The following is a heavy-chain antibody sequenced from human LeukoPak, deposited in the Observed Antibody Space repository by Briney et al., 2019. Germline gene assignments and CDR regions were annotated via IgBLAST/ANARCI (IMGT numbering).Heavy chain of an antibody. Sequence: SGTLSLTCAVSGGSIGSSNWWSWVRQPPGKGLEWIGEIYHSGSTIYNPSLKSRVTISLDKSKNQFSLKLSSVTAADTAVYYCARDRDYYGSGSYYHYWGQGTLVTVSS. CDR1: GGSIGSSNW. V-gene: IGHV4-4*02. CDR2: IYHSGST. CDR3: ARDRDYYGSGSYYHY. D-gene: IGHD3-10*01. J-gene: IGHJ4*02.